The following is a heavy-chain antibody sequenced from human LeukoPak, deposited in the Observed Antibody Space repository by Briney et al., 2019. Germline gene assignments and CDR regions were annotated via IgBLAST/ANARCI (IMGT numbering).Heavy chain of an antibody. CDR2: ISGSGGST. V-gene: IGHV3-23*01. D-gene: IGHD3-3*01. CDR3: ARYLGVGTIFGVGAIGY. J-gene: IGHJ4*02. Sequence: GGSLRLSCAASGFTFSSYAMSWVRQAPGKGLEWVSGISGSGGSTYYADSVKGRFTISRDNSKNTLYLQMNSLRAEDTAVYYCARYLGVGTIFGVGAIGYWGQGTLVTVSS. CDR1: GFTFSSYA.